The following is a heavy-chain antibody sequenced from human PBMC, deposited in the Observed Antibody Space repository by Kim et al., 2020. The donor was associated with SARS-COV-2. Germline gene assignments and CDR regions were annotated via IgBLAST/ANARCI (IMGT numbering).Heavy chain of an antibody. CDR2: ISSSGSYV. CDR1: GFTFSDYY. D-gene: IGHD3-10*01. J-gene: IGHJ4*02. CDR3: ARGPFGDLSANYFDL. V-gene: IGHV3-11*01. Sequence: GGSLRLSCAASGFTFSDYYMTWIRQAPGKGLEWVSYISSSGSYVNYADSVKGRSTISRDNAKNSLYLQMSSLRAEDTALYYCARGPFGDLSANYFDLWGQGPLVPVSS.